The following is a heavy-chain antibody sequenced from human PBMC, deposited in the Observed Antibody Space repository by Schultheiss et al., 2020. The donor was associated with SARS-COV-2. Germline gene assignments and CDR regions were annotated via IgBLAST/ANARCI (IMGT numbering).Heavy chain of an antibody. D-gene: IGHD6-25*01. CDR3: AREAAAGHFDY. CDR1: GYTFTSYD. CDR2: MNPNSGGT. Sequence: ASVKVYCKASGYTFTSYDINWVRQAPGQGLEWMGLMNPNSGGTNYAQKFQGWVTMTRDTSISTAYMELSRLRSDDTAVYYCAREAAAGHFDYWGQGTLVTVAS. J-gene: IGHJ4*02. V-gene: IGHV1-2*04.